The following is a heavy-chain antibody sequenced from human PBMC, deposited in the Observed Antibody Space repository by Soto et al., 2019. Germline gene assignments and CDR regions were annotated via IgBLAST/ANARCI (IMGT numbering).Heavy chain of an antibody. CDR1: GGTFRNYA. Sequence: SVKVSCTASGGTFRNYAINWVRQAPGQGLEWMGGIIPIFGTPNYARKFQGTVTITADETTSTAYMELSSLRSEDTAVYYCATLRDYSNTSDDYWGQGTLVTVSS. CDR3: ATLRDYSNTSDDY. V-gene: IGHV1-69*13. J-gene: IGHJ4*02. D-gene: IGHD4-4*01. CDR2: IIPIFGTP.